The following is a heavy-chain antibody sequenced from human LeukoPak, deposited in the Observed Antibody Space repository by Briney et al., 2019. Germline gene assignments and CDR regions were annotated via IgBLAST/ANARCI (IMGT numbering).Heavy chain of an antibody. J-gene: IGHJ4*02. D-gene: IGHD6-6*01. CDR1: GYTFTSYY. CDR2: INPNSGGT. Sequence: GASVKVSCKASGYTFTSYYMHWVRQAPGQGLEWMGRINPNSGGTNYAQKVQGRVTMTRDTSISTAYMELSRLRSDDTAVYYCARGSSSRHFDYWGQGTLVTVSS. CDR3: ARGSSSRHFDY. V-gene: IGHV1-2*06.